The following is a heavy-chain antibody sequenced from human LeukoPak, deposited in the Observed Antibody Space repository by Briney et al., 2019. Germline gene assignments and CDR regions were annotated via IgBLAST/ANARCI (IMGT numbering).Heavy chain of an antibody. J-gene: IGHJ4*02. V-gene: IGHV4-61*02. CDR1: GGSISSGSYY. CDR3: ARAGSGGYSSSLRLAPFDY. D-gene: IGHD6-6*01. CDR2: IYTSGSN. Sequence: PSQTLSLTCTVSGGSISSGSYYWSWIRQPAGKGLEWIGRIYTSGSNNYNPSLKSRVTISVDTSKNQFSLKLSSVTAADTAVYYCARAGSGGYSSSLRLAPFDYWGQGTLVTVSS.